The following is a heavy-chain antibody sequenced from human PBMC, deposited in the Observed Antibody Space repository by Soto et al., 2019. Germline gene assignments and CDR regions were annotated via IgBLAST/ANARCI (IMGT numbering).Heavy chain of an antibody. CDR3: ARFRRDGYNLDY. D-gene: IGHD5-12*01. CDR2: ISSSTSYK. J-gene: IGHJ4*02. CDR1: GFTFSSYS. Sequence: EVQLVESGGGLVKPGGSLRLSCAASGFTFSSYSMNWVRQAPGKGLEWVSSISSSTSYKYYADSVKGRFTISRDNARNSLYLQMNSLRAEDTAVYYCARFRRDGYNLDYWGQGTLVTVSS. V-gene: IGHV3-21*01.